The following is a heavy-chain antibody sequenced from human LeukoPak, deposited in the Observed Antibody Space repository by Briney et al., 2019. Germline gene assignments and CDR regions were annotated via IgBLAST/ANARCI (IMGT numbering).Heavy chain of an antibody. CDR1: GFTFDDYA. CDR3: AKAPSSSSTKFDY. Sequence: QPGRSLRLSCAASGFTFDDYAMHWVRQAPGKGLEWVSSISWNSDTMVYADSVKGRFTISRDNAKNSLYLQLNSLRAEDTALYYCAKAPSSSSTKFDYWGQGTLVSVSS. CDR2: ISWNSDTM. J-gene: IGHJ4*02. D-gene: IGHD6-6*01. V-gene: IGHV3-9*01.